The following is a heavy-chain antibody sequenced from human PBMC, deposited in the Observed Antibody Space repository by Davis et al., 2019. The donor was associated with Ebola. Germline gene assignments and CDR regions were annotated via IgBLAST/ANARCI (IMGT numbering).Heavy chain of an antibody. CDR2: IYSGGST. V-gene: IGHV3-53*01. Sequence: GESLKISCAASEFTVSSNYMSWVRQAPGKGLEWVSVIYSGGSTYYADSVKGRFTISRDNSKNTLYLQMNSLRAEDTAVYYCARGEVRFLEWLTWWFDPWGQGTLVTVSS. CDR3: ARGEVRFLEWLTWWFDP. D-gene: IGHD3-3*01. J-gene: IGHJ5*02. CDR1: EFTVSSNY.